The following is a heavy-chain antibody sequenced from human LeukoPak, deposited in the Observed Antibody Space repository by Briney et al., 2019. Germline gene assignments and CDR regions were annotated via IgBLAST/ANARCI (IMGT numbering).Heavy chain of an antibody. V-gene: IGHV4-34*01. CDR3: ARVGYSSSWIDY. CDR1: GGSFSGYY. D-gene: IGHD6-13*01. J-gene: IGHJ4*02. Sequence: SETLSLTCAVYGGSFSGYYWSWIRQPPGKGLEWIGEINHSGSTNYNPSLKSRVTISVDTSKNQCSLKLSSVTAADTAVYYCARVGYSSSWIDYWGQGTLVTVSS. CDR2: INHSGST.